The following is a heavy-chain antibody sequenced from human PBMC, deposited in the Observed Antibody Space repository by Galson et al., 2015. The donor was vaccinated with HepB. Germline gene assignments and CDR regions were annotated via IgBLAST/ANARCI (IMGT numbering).Heavy chain of an antibody. Sequence: SLRLSCAASGFTFSSYAMSWVRQAPGKGLEWVSAISGSGGSTYYADSVKGRFTISRDNSKNTLYLQMNSLRAEDTAVYYCAKTMVRGVISGVRHFDYWGQGTLVTVSS. J-gene: IGHJ4*02. V-gene: IGHV3-23*01. D-gene: IGHD3-10*01. CDR3: AKTMVRGVISGVRHFDY. CDR1: GFTFSSYA. CDR2: ISGSGGST.